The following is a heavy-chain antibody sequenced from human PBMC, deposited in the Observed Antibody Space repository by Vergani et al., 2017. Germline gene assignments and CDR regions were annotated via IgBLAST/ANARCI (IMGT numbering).Heavy chain of an antibody. D-gene: IGHD4-17*01. Sequence: EVQLVESGGGLVQPGGSLRLSCAASGFTVSSNYMSWVRQAPGKGLEWVSVIYSGGSTYYADSVKGRFTISRDNSKNTLYLQMNSLRAEDTAVYYCARGPDTVTRDRLGAFDIWGQGTMVTVSS. V-gene: IGHV3-66*02. CDR1: GFTVSSNY. CDR3: ARGPDTVTRDRLGAFDI. J-gene: IGHJ3*02. CDR2: IYSGGST.